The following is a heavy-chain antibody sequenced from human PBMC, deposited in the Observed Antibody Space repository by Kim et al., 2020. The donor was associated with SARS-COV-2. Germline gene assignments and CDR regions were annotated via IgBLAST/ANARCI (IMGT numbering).Heavy chain of an antibody. J-gene: IGHJ6*02. CDR2: ISWNSGSI. Sequence: GGSLRLSCAASGFTFDDYAMHWVRQAPGKGLEWVSGISWNSGSIGYADSVKGRFTISRDNAKNSLYLQMNSLRAEDTALYYCAKTGEGYYGDYGMDVWGQGTTVTVSS. CDR3: AKTGEGYYGDYGMDV. CDR1: GFTFDDYA. D-gene: IGHD4-17*01. V-gene: IGHV3-9*01.